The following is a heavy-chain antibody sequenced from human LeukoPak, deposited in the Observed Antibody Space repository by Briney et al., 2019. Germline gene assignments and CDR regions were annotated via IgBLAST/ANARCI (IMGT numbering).Heavy chain of an antibody. CDR3: ARVPGSV. Sequence: GGSLRLSCAASGFTFSSYAMSWVRQAPGKGLEWVSGISSSGSGGSTYYADSVKGRFTISRDSSKNTLFLHMNTLRAEDTAIYYCARVPGSVWGQGTTVTVSS. V-gene: IGHV3-23*01. J-gene: IGHJ6*02. D-gene: IGHD1-1*01. CDR1: GFTFSSYA. CDR2: ISSSGSGGST.